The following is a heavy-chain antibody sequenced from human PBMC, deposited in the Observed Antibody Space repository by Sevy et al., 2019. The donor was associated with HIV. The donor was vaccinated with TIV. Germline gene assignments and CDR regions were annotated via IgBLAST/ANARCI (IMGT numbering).Heavy chain of an antibody. CDR1: GFTFSSYA. J-gene: IGHJ6*02. V-gene: IGHV3-30-3*01. D-gene: IGHD3-22*01. CDR3: ARDRHYYDSSGYSSGARAPYYYYYYGMDV. Sequence: GGSLRLSCAASGFTFSSYAMHWVRQAPGKGLEWVAVISYDGSNKYYADSVKGRFTISRDNSKNTLYLQMNSLRAEDTALYYCARDRHYYDSSGYSSGARAPYYYYYYGMDVWGQGTTVTVSS. CDR2: ISYDGSNK.